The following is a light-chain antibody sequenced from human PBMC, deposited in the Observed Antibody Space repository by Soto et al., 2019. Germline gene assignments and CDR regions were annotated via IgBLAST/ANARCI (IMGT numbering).Light chain of an antibody. CDR1: SSNIGAGYD. V-gene: IGLV1-40*01. Sequence: QSVLTQPPSVSGAPGQRVTISCTGSSSNIGAGYDVHWYQQLPGTAPKLLLYGNSNRPSGVPDRFSGSKSGTSASLAITVLQAEDEADYYCQSYDSSLSGYVFGTGTKLTVL. CDR3: QSYDSSLSGYV. CDR2: GNS. J-gene: IGLJ1*01.